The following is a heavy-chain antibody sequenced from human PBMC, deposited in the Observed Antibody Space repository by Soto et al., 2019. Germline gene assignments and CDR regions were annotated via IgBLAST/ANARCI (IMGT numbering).Heavy chain of an antibody. V-gene: IGHV3-9*01. CDR2: INWKSDI. CDR1: GFTFDDNA. J-gene: IGHJ4*02. CDR3: AISQDRGGRTTFIY. Sequence: GGSLRLSCAVSGFTFDDNAMHWVRQAPEKGLEWVSGINWKSDIGYADSVKGRFTISRDNAENSLYLQMNSLRAEDTALYYCAISQDRGGRTTFIYWGQGTRVTVSS. D-gene: IGHD3-16*01.